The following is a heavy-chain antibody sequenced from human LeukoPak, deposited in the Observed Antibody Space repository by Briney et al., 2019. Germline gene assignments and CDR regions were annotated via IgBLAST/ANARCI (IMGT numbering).Heavy chain of an antibody. CDR1: GGSVSSYTAA. V-gene: IGHV6-1*01. J-gene: IGHJ5*02. CDR3: ARVIRTMVRGVIISPYDP. D-gene: IGHD3-10*01. Sequence: SQTLSLTCAVSGGSVSSYTAAWNWISQSPSSDLKWLGRTYYRSKRYNDYVVSVKSQITIKPDTSKNQFSLQLTSVTPEDTAVYYCARVIRTMVRGVIISPYDPWGQGTLVTVSS. CDR2: TYYRSKRYN.